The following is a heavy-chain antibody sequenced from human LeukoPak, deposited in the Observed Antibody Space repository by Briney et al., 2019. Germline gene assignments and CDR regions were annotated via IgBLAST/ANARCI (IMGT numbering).Heavy chain of an antibody. CDR3: ARLYCVGYCYFNPYCHL. CDR1: GGSISSRTYC. CDR2: IYYSGST. Sequence: SETLSLTCTVSGGSISSRTYCWGWVRQPPGKGLGWIGSIYYSGSTYSNPSLKSRVTISVDTPKNQFSLKLSSGTAADTAVYYCARLYCVGYCYFNPYCHLWGQGTRVTVSS. J-gene: IGHJ4*02. D-gene: IGHD2-21*01. V-gene: IGHV4-39*01.